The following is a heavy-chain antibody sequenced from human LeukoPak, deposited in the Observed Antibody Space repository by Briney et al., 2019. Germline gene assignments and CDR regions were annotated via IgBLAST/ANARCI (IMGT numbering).Heavy chain of an antibody. J-gene: IGHJ4*02. D-gene: IGHD3-10*01. CDR3: ARDFGRYYFDY. V-gene: IGHV3-21*01. Sequence: GGSLRLSCAASGFTFSRYSMNWVRQAPGKGLAWVSSISSRSGYIYYADSVKGRFTISRDNAKNSLYLQMNSLRAEDTAVYYCARDFGRYYFDYWGQGTLVTVSS. CDR2: ISSRSGYI. CDR1: GFTFSRYS.